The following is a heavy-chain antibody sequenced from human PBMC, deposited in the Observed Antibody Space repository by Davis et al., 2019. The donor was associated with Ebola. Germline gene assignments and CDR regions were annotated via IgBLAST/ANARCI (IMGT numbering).Heavy chain of an antibody. CDR2: INTDETDT. V-gene: IGHV3-74*01. Sequence: HTGGSLRLSCVASGFTFSKHAMSWVRHVPGKGLMWVSRINTDETDTVYADSVKGRFTISRDNAKNTLFLQMNSLRVEDTAVYYCARDWSGGWGQGTLVTVSS. D-gene: IGHD3-10*01. J-gene: IGHJ4*02. CDR3: ARDWSGG. CDR1: GFTFSKHA.